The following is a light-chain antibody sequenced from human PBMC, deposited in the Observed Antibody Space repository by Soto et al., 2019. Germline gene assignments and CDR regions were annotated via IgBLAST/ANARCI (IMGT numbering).Light chain of an antibody. CDR3: LQHNSYPWT. CDR2: AAS. Sequence: IWMTQSPSLLSASTGDRVTITCRASQGISSWLAWYQQKPGKAPKLLIYAASSLQSGVPSRFSGSGSGTEFTLTISSLQPEDFATYYCLQHNSYPWTFGQGTKVDIK. V-gene: IGKV1D-16*01. CDR1: QGISSW. J-gene: IGKJ1*01.